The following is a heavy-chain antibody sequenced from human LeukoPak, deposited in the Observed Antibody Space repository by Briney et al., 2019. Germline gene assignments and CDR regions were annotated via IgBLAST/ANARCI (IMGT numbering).Heavy chain of an antibody. Sequence: ASVKVSCKASGGTFSSYAISWVRQAPGQGLEWMGGITPIFGTANYAQKFQGRVTITADESTSTAYMELSSLRSEDTAVYYCARAQWELQLVYAFDIWGQGTMVTVSS. CDR3: ARAQWELQLVYAFDI. CDR1: GGTFSSYA. V-gene: IGHV1-69*13. CDR2: ITPIFGTA. J-gene: IGHJ3*02. D-gene: IGHD1-26*01.